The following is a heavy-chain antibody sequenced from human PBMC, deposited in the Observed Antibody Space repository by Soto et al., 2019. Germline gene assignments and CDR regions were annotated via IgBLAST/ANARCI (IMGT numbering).Heavy chain of an antibody. CDR1: GGSVSSGDYF. Sequence: PSETLSLTCTVSGGSVSSGDYFGSWIRQPPGKGLEWIGYIYDSGSSYYNPSLKSRVTMSVDTSKNQFSLKLRSVTAADTAMYYCAREKGYISGPKNFDSWGQGTLVTVSS. V-gene: IGHV4-30-4*01. CDR2: IYDSGSS. J-gene: IGHJ4*02. CDR3: AREKGYISGPKNFDS. D-gene: IGHD5-12*01.